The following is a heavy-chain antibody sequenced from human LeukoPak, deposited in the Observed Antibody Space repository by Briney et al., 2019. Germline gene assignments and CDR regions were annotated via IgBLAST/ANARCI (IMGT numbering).Heavy chain of an antibody. J-gene: IGHJ4*02. D-gene: IGHD3-16*01. Sequence: GRSLRLSCAASGFTFSSYGMHWVRQAPGKGLEWVAVIWYDGSNKYYADSVKGRFTISRDNPKDTLYLQMNSLRAEETAVYYCARDGMMGEKKFDYWGQGTLVTVSS. V-gene: IGHV3-33*01. CDR2: IWYDGSNK. CDR1: GFTFSSYG. CDR3: ARDGMMGEKKFDY.